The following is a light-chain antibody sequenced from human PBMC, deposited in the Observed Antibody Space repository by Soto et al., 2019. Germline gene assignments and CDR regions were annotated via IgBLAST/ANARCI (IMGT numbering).Light chain of an antibody. CDR3: QQRSDWPLT. J-gene: IGKJ4*01. CDR1: QNINSY. V-gene: IGKV3-11*01. CDR2: DAS. Sequence: EIVLTQAPATLSLSPGERATLSCRASQNINSYLAWYQHKPGQALRLLIYDASNRATGIPARFSGSGSGTDFTLTISSLEPEDFAVYHCQQRSDWPLTFGGGTKVEIK.